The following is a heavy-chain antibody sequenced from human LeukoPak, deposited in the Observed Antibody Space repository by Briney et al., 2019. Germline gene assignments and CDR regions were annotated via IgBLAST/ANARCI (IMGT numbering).Heavy chain of an antibody. CDR3: ARTYCSSTSCYPGDYYYYYMDV. J-gene: IGHJ6*03. CDR2: IYYSGST. Sequence: PSETLSLTCTVSGVSISSYYWSWIRQPPGKGLEWIGCIYYSGSTNYNPSLKSRVTISVDTSKNQFSLKLSSVTAADTAVYYCARTYCSSTSCYPGDYYYYYMDVWGKGTTVTVSS. V-gene: IGHV4-59*01. D-gene: IGHD2-2*01. CDR1: GVSISSYY.